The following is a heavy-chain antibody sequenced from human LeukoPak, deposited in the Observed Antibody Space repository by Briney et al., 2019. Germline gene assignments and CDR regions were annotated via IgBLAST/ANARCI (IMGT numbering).Heavy chain of an antibody. CDR1: GFIFNSYG. CDR3: AKSSGYDYYGYYYYYMDV. D-gene: IGHD5-12*01. CDR2: ISGSTYTT. Sequence: GGTLRLSCESSGFIFNSYGMSWVRQAPGKGLEWVSAISGSTYTTYYADSVKARFTISRDNSENTLYLRMNGLRAEDTALYYCAKSSGYDYYGYYYYYMDVWGKGTTVTISS. V-gene: IGHV3-23*01. J-gene: IGHJ6*03.